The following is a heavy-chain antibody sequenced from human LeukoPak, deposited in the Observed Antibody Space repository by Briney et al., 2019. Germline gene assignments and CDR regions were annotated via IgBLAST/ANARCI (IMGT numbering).Heavy chain of an antibody. J-gene: IGHJ4*02. CDR2: IYTSGST. Sequence: SETLSPTCTVSGGSISSYYWSWIRQPAGKGLEWIGRIYTSGSTNYNPSLKSRVTMSVDTSKNQFSLKLSSVTAADTAVYYCARGRAWELPVGYYFDSGAREPWSPSPQ. D-gene: IGHD1-26*01. CDR1: GGSISSYY. V-gene: IGHV4-4*07. CDR3: ARGRAWELPVGYYFDS.